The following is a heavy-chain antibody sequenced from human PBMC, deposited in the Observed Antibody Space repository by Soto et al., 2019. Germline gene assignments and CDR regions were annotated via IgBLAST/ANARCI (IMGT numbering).Heavy chain of an antibody. CDR3: ARDLAAVPRAFDY. V-gene: IGHV4-59*01. CDR2: VYYTGPT. D-gene: IGHD6-13*01. CDR1: GGSISSYF. Sequence: QVQLQESGPGLLKPSETLSLTCTVSGGSISSYFYIWVRQPPGKGLEWVGSVYYTGPTDYNPSLQSRVTISVDKSKTQFSLNLSSVHAADTAVYYCARDLAAVPRAFDYWGRGTLVTASS. J-gene: IGHJ4*02.